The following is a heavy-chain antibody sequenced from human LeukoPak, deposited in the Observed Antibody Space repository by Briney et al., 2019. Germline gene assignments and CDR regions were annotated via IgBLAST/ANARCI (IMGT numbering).Heavy chain of an antibody. CDR2: IYTSGTT. J-gene: IGHJ4*02. CDR1: GGSINTYY. V-gene: IGHV4-4*07. CDR3: ARVGYSYGFDC. D-gene: IGHD5-18*01. Sequence: KPSETLSLTCTVSGGSINTYYWSWIRQPAGKGLEWIGRIYTSGTTNYNPSLKSRITISIDTSKNQFSLKLTSVTAADTAVYYCARVGYSYGFDCWGQGTLVTVSS.